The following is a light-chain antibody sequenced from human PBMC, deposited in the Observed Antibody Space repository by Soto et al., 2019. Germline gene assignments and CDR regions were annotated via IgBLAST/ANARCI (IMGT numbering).Light chain of an antibody. J-gene: IGLJ7*01. Sequence: QTVVTQEPSLTVSPGGTVTLTCAFDTGVVTSGHYPYWFQQKPGQAPRTLIYDAINKHSWTPARFSGSLLGGKAALTLSGAQPEDEADYFCLLSHSGARMFGGGTQLTVL. CDR3: LLSHSGARM. CDR2: DAI. V-gene: IGLV7-46*01. CDR1: TGVVTSGHY.